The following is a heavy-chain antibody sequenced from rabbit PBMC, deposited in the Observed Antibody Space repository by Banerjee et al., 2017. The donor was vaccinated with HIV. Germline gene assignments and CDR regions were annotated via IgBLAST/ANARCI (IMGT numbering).Heavy chain of an antibody. CDR2: IYGGSSGST. V-gene: IGHV1S45*01. CDR1: GFSLSSSYW. D-gene: IGHD6-1*01. CDR3: ARDLGYSYDYAGYDYATLYYYGMDL. J-gene: IGHJ6*01. Sequence: QEQLEESGGDLVKPGGSLTLTCTASGFSLSSSYWICWVRQAPGKGLEWIACIYGGSSGSTYYASWAKGRFTISKTSSTTVTLQMTSLTAADAATYFCARDLGYSYDYAGYDYATLYYYGMDLWGQGTLVTVS.